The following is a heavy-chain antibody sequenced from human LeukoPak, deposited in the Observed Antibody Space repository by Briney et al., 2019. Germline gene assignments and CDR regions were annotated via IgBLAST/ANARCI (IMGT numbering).Heavy chain of an antibody. CDR2: IRYDGSNK. J-gene: IGHJ4*02. CDR1: GFTFSRYA. D-gene: IGHD3-3*01. CDR3: ATTIDFWSGPPPGYFDY. V-gene: IGHV3-30*02. Sequence: PGGSLRLSCAASGFTFSRYAMHWVRQAPGKGLEWVAFIRYDGSNKYYADSVKGRFTISRDNSKNTLYLQMNSLRAEDTAVYYCATTIDFWSGPPPGYFDYWGQGTLVTVSS.